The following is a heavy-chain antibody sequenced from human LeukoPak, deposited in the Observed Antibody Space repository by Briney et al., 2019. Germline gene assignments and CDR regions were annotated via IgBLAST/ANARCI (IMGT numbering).Heavy chain of an antibody. V-gene: IGHV4-4*07. CDR2: IYPSGST. CDR3: ARENSGSYREFDY. D-gene: IGHD1-26*01. Sequence: PSETLSLTCTVSGGSISSYYWTWIWQPAGKGLEWIGRIYPSGSTNYNPSLKSRVTMSVDTSKNQFSLKLSSVTAADTAVYYCARENSGSYREFDYWGQGTLVTASS. J-gene: IGHJ4*02. CDR1: GGSISSYY.